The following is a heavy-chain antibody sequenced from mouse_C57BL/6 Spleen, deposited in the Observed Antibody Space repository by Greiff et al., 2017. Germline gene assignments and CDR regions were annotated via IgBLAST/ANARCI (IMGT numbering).Heavy chain of an antibody. D-gene: IGHD1-1*01. CDR3: ARSEVITTVVPYAMDY. Sequence: EVQLQQSGPELVKPGASVKISCKASGYSFTDYNMNWVKQSNGKSLEWIGVINPNYGTTSYNQKFKGKDTLTVDQSSSTAYMQLNSLTSEDSAVYYWARSEVITTVVPYAMDYWGQGTSVTVSS. V-gene: IGHV1-39*01. J-gene: IGHJ4*01. CDR1: GYSFTDYN. CDR2: INPNYGTT.